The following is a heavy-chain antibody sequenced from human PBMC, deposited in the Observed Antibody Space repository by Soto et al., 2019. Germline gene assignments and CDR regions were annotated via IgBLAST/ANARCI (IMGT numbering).Heavy chain of an antibody. CDR2: IYYTGTT. CDR1: GDSMSRYF. V-gene: IGHV4-59*01. CDR3: ARGRGGTYDAFDI. J-gene: IGHJ3*02. Sequence: ASETLSLTCTVSGDSMSRYFWSWIRQPPGKGLEWIGYIYYTGTTNYNPSLKSRVTILLDTSKNQFSLKVVSLTAADTAFYYCARGRGGTYDAFDIWGQGALVTVSS. D-gene: IGHD1-26*01.